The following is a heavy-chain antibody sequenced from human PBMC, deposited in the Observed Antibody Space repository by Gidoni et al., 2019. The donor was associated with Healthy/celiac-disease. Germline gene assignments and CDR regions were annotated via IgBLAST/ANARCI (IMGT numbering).Heavy chain of an antibody. V-gene: IGHV5-51*01. CDR3: ICQLAQAAAFDI. J-gene: IGHJ3*02. CDR1: GYSFTSYW. CDR2: IYPGDSDT. Sequence: EVQLVQSGAEVKTPGASLKISCKGYGYSFTSYWIGWVRPMPGKGLEWMGIIYPGDSDTRYSPSFQGQVTISADKSISTAYLQWSSLKASDTAMYYCICQLAQAAAFDIWGQGTMVTVSS. D-gene: IGHD6-6*01.